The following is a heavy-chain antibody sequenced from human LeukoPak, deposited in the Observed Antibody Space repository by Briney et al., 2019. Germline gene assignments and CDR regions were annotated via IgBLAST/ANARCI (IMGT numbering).Heavy chain of an antibody. CDR2: ISGSGGST. CDR1: GFTFSSYS. Sequence: GGSLRLSCAASGFTFSSYSMSWVRQAPGKGLEWVSAISGSGGSTYYADSVKGRFTISRDNSKNTLYLQMNSLRAEDTAVYYCAIRDIVVVPAGHDAFDIWGQGTMVTVSS. V-gene: IGHV3-23*01. J-gene: IGHJ3*02. CDR3: AIRDIVVVPAGHDAFDI. D-gene: IGHD2-2*01.